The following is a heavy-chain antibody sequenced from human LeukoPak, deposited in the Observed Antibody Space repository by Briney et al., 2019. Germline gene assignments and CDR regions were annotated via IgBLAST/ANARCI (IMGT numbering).Heavy chain of an antibody. Sequence: GGSLRLSCAASGFTFNTYTMNWVRQAPGKGLEWVSSITASSTAIYSADSVKGRFTISRDNAKNFLYLQMNSLRAEDTAVYYCARTYYDILTGYNPYFDYWGQGTLVAVSS. V-gene: IGHV3-21*01. D-gene: IGHD3-9*01. CDR1: GFTFNTYT. CDR2: ITASSTAI. J-gene: IGHJ4*02. CDR3: ARTYYDILTGYNPYFDY.